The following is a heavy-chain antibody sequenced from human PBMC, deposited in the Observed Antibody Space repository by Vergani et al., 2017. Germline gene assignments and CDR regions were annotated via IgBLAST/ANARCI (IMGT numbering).Heavy chain of an antibody. CDR2: IKQDGSEK. D-gene: IGHD2-2*01. CDR1: GFTFSSYW. J-gene: IGHJ6*03. Sequence: EVQLVESGGGLVQPGGSLRLSCAASGFTFSSYWMSWVRQAPGKGLEWVANIKQDGSEKYYVDSVKGRFTISRDNAKNSLYLQMNSLRAEDTAVYYCARGPVVPAAMGYYYYYYMDVWGKGTTVTVSS. CDR3: ARGPVVPAAMGYYYYYYMDV. V-gene: IGHV3-7*03.